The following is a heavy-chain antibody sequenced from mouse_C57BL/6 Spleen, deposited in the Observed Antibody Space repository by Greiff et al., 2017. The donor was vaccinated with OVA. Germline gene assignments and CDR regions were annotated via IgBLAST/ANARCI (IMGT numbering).Heavy chain of an antibody. CDR1: GFNIKNTY. CDR3: ARGYYDYAGVDY. J-gene: IGHJ2*01. V-gene: IGHV14-3*01. D-gene: IGHD2-4*01. Sequence: EVQLQQSVAELVRPGASVKLSCTASGFNIKNTYMHWVKQRPEQGLEWIGRIDPANGNTKYAPKFQGKATITAETSSNTAYLQLSGLTSEDSDISSFARGYYDYAGVDYWGQGTPLTVSS. CDR2: IDPANGNT.